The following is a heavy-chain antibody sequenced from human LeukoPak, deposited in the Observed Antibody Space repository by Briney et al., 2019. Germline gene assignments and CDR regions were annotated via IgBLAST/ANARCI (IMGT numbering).Heavy chain of an antibody. V-gene: IGHV4-30-4*08. CDR1: GGSISSGDYY. CDR2: IYYSGNT. CDR3: ASTNCSSASCYGANWFDP. D-gene: IGHD2-2*01. Sequence: SQTLSLTCTVSGGSISSGDYYWSWIRQPPGKGLEWIGYIYYSGNTFHYNPSLKSRVNISVDTSKNQFSLSLSSVTAVDTAVYYCASTNCSSASCYGANWFDPWGQGTLVTVSS. J-gene: IGHJ5*02.